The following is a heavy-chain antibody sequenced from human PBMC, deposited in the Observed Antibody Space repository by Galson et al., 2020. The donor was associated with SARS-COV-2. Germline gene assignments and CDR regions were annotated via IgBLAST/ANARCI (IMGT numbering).Heavy chain of an antibody. V-gene: IGHV3-23*01. D-gene: IGHD3-9*01. CDR1: GYTFSSCP. J-gene: IGHJ1*01. CDR3: ANEVPMTGRTDEYLGH. CDR2: TRGSGDTT. Sequence: GGPIRLSCAASGYTFSSCPMSWVPKPPGQGRERVYETRGSGDTTNYADPVKGRFTILTDTSKNTLYLQMNSLRDEDTAVYYCANEVPMTGRTDEYLGHWGQGTLVTVCS.